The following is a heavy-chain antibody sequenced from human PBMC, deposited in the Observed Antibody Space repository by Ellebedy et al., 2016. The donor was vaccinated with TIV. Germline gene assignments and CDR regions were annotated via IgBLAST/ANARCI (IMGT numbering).Heavy chain of an antibody. CDR1: GFSVSSNY. V-gene: IGHV3-53*01. CDR2: IYTGDST. J-gene: IGHJ3*02. Sequence: GESLKISCAASGFSVSSNYVSWVRQAPGKGLEWVSYIYTGDSTYHADSVKGRFTISRDNSKNTVSLQMNSLRVEDTAVYYCARGRSSAFEIWGQGTMVTVSS. CDR3: ARGRSSAFEI.